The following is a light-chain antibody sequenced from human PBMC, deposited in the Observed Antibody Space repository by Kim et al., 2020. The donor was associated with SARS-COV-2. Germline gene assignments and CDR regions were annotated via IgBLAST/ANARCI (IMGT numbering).Light chain of an antibody. CDR1: TGTVTSGHY. CDR3: LLSYSGARLV. J-gene: IGLJ2*01. V-gene: IGLV7-46*01. Sequence: AVVTQEPSLTVSPGGTVTLTCGSSTGTVTSGHYPYWFQQKPGQAPRTLIYDTSNIHSWTPARFSGSLLGGKAALTLSGAQPEDEADYYCLLSYSGARLVFGGGTQLTVL. CDR2: DTS.